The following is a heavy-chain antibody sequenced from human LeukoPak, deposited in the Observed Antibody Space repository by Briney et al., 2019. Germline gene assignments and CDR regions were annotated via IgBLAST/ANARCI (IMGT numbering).Heavy chain of an antibody. V-gene: IGHV4-34*01. CDR2: INHSGST. J-gene: IGHJ4*02. Sequence: SETLSLTCAVYGGSFSGYYWTWIRQPPGKGLEWIGEINHSGSTNYNPSLESRVSISIDTSKNQFSLILNSVTAADTAVYYCARGLSDVYWGQGTLVTVSS. CDR3: ARGLSDVY. CDR1: GGSFSGYY.